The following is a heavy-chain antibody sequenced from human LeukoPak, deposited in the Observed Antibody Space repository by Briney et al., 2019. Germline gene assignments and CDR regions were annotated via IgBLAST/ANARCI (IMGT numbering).Heavy chain of an antibody. D-gene: IGHD2-15*01. CDR3: ASTHCSGGSCYLWQYNRFDT. CDR1: GYTFTGYY. CDR2: INPNSGGT. J-gene: IGHJ5*02. V-gene: IGHV1-2*02. Sequence: ASVKVSCKAYGYTFTGYYMHWVRQAPGQGLEWMGWINPNSGGTNYAQKFQGRVTMTRAASISTAYMELSRLRSDDTAVYYCASTHCSGGSCYLWQYNRFDTWGQGTLVTVSS.